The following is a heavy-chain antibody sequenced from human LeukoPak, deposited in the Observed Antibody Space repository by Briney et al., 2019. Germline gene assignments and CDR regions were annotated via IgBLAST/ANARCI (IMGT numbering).Heavy chain of an antibody. J-gene: IGHJ4*02. V-gene: IGHV1-2*02. CDR2: INPSSGDT. CDR3: ARQGQLASFDY. CDR1: GYTFTGYY. Sequence: GASVKVSCKPSGYTFTGYYMHWVRQVPGQGPEWMGWINPSSGDTNYAQKFQGRVTLTRDTSISTAYMELSRLRPADTAVYYCARQGQLASFDYWGQGTLVTVSS. D-gene: IGHD1-1*01.